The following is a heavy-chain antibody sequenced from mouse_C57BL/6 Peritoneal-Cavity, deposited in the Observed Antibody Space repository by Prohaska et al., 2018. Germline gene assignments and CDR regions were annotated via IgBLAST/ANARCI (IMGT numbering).Heavy chain of an antibody. Sequence: QVQLQQPGAEFVKPGASVKLSCKASGYTFTSYWMQWVKQRPGQGLEWIGDIYPGSGSTNYNEKFKSKATLTVDTSSSTAYMQLSSLTSEDSAVYYCAKLGYGSSPFAYWGQGTLVTVSA. J-gene: IGHJ3*01. CDR1: GYTFTSYW. CDR2: IYPGSGST. D-gene: IGHD1-1*01. V-gene: IGHV1-55*01. CDR3: AKLGYGSSPFAY.